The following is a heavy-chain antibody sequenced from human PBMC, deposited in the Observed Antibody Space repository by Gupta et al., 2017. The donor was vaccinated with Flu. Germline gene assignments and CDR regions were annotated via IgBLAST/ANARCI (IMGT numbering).Heavy chain of an antibody. D-gene: IGHD2-2*01. CDR3: ARVRPLWCSSTSCYLQRGKHYYYGMDV. CDR1: GGSFSGYY. J-gene: IGHJ6*02. V-gene: IGHV4-34*01. Sequence: QVQLQQWGAGLLKPSETLSLTCAVYGGSFSGYYWSWIRQPPGKGLEWIGEINHSGSTNYNPSLKSRVTISVDTSKNQFSLKLSSVTAADTAVYYCARVRPLWCSSTSCYLQRGKHYYYGMDVWGQGTTVTVSS. CDR2: INHSGST.